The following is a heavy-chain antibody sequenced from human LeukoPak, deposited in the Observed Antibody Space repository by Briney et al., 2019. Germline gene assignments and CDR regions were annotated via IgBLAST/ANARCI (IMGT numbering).Heavy chain of an antibody. Sequence: GCSLRLSCAASGFTFSSYGMHWVRQAPGKGLEWVAVIWYDGSNKYYADSVKGRFTISRDNSKNTLYLQMNSLRAEDTAVYYCARDQGTTGLKWFDPWGQGTLVAVSS. V-gene: IGHV3-33*01. CDR3: ARDQGTTGLKWFDP. D-gene: IGHD4-17*01. J-gene: IGHJ5*02. CDR2: IWYDGSNK. CDR1: GFTFSSYG.